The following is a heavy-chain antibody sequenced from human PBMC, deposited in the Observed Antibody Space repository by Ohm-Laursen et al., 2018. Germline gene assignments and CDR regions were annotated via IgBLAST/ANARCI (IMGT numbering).Heavy chain of an antibody. CDR2: IWYDGSNK. CDR3: ARGYSTSSVLDY. D-gene: IGHD6-6*01. CDR1: GFTFSSYG. Sequence: RSLRLSCTASGFTFSSYGMDWVRQAPGKGLEWVAVIWYDGSNKYYADSVKGRFTISRDDSKNMVYLQMNSLRAEDTAMYYCARGYSTSSVLDYWGQGTLVTVSS. V-gene: IGHV3-33*01. J-gene: IGHJ4*02.